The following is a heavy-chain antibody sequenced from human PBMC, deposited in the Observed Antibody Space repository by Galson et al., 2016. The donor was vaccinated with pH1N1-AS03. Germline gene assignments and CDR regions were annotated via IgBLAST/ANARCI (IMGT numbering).Heavy chain of an antibody. CDR3: ARGWSSCYDSYFDS. Sequence: TLSLTCTVSGGSITSGTYYWTWIRRPAGKSLEWFGRVSTSGTTIYNHSLRSRVIISLATSNNQFSLRLTSVTAADTALDYCARGWSSCYDSYFDSWGQGFLVTVSS. J-gene: IGHJ4*02. CDR2: VSTSGTT. CDR1: GGSITSGTYY. D-gene: IGHD5-12*01. V-gene: IGHV4-61*02.